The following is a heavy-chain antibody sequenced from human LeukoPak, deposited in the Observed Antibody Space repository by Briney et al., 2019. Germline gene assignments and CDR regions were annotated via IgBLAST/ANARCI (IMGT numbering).Heavy chain of an antibody. V-gene: IGHV1-46*01. Sequence: ASVKVSCKASGYTFTSYYMHWVRQAPGQGLEWMGIINPSGGSTSYAQKFQGRVTMTRDTSTSTVYMELSSLRSEDTAVYYCARVRAIAAAGTSGGNWFDPWGQGTLVTVSS. CDR3: ARVRAIAAAGTSGGNWFDP. D-gene: IGHD6-13*01. CDR1: GYTFTSYY. J-gene: IGHJ5*02. CDR2: INPSGGST.